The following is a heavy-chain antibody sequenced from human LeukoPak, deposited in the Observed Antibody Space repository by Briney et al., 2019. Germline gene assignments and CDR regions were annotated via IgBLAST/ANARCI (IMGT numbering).Heavy chain of an antibody. V-gene: IGHV3-30*18. CDR1: GFTFSSHG. Sequence: PGGSLRLSCAASGFTFSSHGMHWVRQAPGKGLEWVAVISYDGSNKYYADSVKGRFTISRDNSKNTLFLQMNSLRADDTAVYYCAKGRETYYYGSGFMDVWGQGTTVTVSS. CDR3: AKGRETYYYGSGFMDV. J-gene: IGHJ6*02. D-gene: IGHD3-10*01. CDR2: ISYDGSNK.